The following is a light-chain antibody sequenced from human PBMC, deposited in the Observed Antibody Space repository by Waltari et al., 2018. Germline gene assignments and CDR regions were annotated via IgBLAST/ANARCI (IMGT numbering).Light chain of an antibody. CDR1: SSNIGSNY. Sequence: QSVLTQPPSASGTPGQKVTISCNGSSSNIGSNYVYWYQQLPGTDPKLLIFKNNQRHSGVPDRFSDSKSGTSASLAINGLRSEDEADYYCAAWDDSLSGLVLGGGTKVTVL. J-gene: IGLJ3*02. CDR2: KNN. CDR3: AAWDDSLSGLV. V-gene: IGLV1-47*01.